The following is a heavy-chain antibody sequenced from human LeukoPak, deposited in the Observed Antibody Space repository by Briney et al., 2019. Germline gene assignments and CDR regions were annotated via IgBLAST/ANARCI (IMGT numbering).Heavy chain of an antibody. J-gene: IGHJ4*02. D-gene: IGHD2/OR15-2a*01. CDR2: ISGSDGST. CDR3: AKDSAKKYDDY. V-gene: IGHV3-23*01. Sequence: GGSLRLSCAASAFTFSSNAMSWVRQAPGKGLEWVSGISGSDGSTNYADSVKGRFTISRENSKNTLYLQMNSLRAEDTAVYYCAKDSAKKYDDYWGQGTLVTVSS. CDR1: AFTFSSNA.